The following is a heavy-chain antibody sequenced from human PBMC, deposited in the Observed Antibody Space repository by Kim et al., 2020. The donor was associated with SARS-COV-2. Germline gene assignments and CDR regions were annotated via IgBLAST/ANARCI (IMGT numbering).Heavy chain of an antibody. V-gene: IGHV3-15*01. CDR2: IKSKTDGSRT. D-gene: IGHD6-19*01. Sequence: GGSLRLSCAASGLTSISDVWMSWVRQAPGKGLEWVGRIKSKTDGSRTEYPAPVQGRFTVSRDDSKNTLFLQMNSLTTEDTAVYYCTTTVVGREWLARNNLDHWGQGTLVTGCS. J-gene: IGHJ4*02. CDR1: GLTSISDVW. CDR3: TTTVVGREWLARNNLDH.